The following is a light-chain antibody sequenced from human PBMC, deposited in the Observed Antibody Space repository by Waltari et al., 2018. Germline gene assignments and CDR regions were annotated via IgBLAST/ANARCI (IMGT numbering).Light chain of an antibody. CDR1: SSNIGSNS. CDR3: VAWDDSLNGPYV. Sequence: QPVLTQPPSASATPGQRVTISCSGSSSNIGSNSVNWYQQLPGTAPKVLIYNNDQRPSGGPDRFSGSKSGTSASLAISGLQSEDEADYFCVAWDDSLNGPYVFGTGTTVTVL. V-gene: IGLV1-44*01. CDR2: NND. J-gene: IGLJ1*01.